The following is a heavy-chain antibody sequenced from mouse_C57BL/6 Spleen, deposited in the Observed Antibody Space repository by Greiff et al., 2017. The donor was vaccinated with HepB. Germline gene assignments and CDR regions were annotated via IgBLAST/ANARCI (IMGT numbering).Heavy chain of an antibody. V-gene: IGHV2-2*01. CDR1: GFSLTSYG. D-gene: IGHD2-2*01. Sequence: QVQLKESGPGLVQPSQSLSITCTVSGFSLTSYGLHWVRQSPGKGLEWLGVIWSGGSTDYNAAFISRLSISKDNSKSQGFLKMNSLQADDTAIYYCARVGYPYAMDYWGQGTSVTVSS. CDR2: IWSGGST. J-gene: IGHJ4*01. CDR3: ARVGYPYAMDY.